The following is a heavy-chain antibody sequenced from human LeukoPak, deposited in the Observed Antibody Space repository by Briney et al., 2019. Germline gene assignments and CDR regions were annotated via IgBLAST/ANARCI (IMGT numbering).Heavy chain of an antibody. D-gene: IGHD3-22*01. V-gene: IGHV3-30*04. Sequence: GGSLRLSCAASGFTFSTYAIHWVRQAPGKGLEWVAVISFDGVNTFYADSVKGRFTISRDNSNNTVYLQMNSLRAEDTAVYYCAKEARGYYDSSGYWGQGTLVTVSS. CDR3: AKEARGYYDSSGY. CDR2: ISFDGVNT. J-gene: IGHJ4*02. CDR1: GFTFSTYA.